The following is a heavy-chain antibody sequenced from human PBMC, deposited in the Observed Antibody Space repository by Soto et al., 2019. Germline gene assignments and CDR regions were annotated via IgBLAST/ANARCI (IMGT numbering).Heavy chain of an antibody. CDR2: IIPILGIA. Sequence: QVQLVQSGAEVKKPGSSVKVSCKASGGTFSSYTISWVRQAPGQGLEWMGRIIPILGIANYAQKFQGRVTXTXDXXRSTGYMELGSLRSADTAVYYCARAPYSSGYRFDYWGQGTLVTVSS. J-gene: IGHJ4*02. CDR3: ARAPYSSGYRFDY. D-gene: IGHD6-19*01. CDR1: GGTFSSYT. V-gene: IGHV1-69*02.